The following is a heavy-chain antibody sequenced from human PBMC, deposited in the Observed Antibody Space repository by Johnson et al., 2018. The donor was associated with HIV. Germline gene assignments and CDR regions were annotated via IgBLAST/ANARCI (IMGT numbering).Heavy chain of an antibody. CDR3: AKGLAAFFAFDI. D-gene: IGHD3-3*01. J-gene: IGHJ3*02. V-gene: IGHV3-30*04. Sequence: QVQLVESGGGVVQPGRSLRLSCAASGFIFSSYAVHWVRQAPGKGLEWVAVISDDGSNKYYADSVKGRFTISRDNSKNTLYLQMNSLRAEDTAVYYCAKGLAAFFAFDIWGQGTMVTVSA. CDR2: ISDDGSNK. CDR1: GFIFSSYA.